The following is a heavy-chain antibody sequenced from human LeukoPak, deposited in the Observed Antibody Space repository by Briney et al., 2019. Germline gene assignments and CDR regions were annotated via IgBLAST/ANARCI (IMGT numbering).Heavy chain of an antibody. V-gene: IGHV4-39*07. Sequence: SETLSLTCTVSGGSISSSSYYWGWIRQPPGKGLEWIGSIYYSGSTYYNPSLKSRVTISVDTSKNQFSLKLSSVTAADTAVYYCARVRSSSPYYMDVWGKGTTVTVSS. CDR2: IYYSGST. D-gene: IGHD6-6*01. J-gene: IGHJ6*03. CDR1: GGSISSSSYY. CDR3: ARVRSSSPYYMDV.